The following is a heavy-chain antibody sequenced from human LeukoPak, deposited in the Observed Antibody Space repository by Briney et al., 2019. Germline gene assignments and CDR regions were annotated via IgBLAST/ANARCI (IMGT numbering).Heavy chain of an antibody. CDR1: GYTFTSYG. V-gene: IGHV1-18*01. Sequence: ASVKVSCKASGYTFTSYGISWVRQAPGQGLEWMGWTSAYSGDTNYAQKFQGRVTITADESTSTAYMELSSLRSEDTAVYYCARGGYCSSTSCYSEAWFDPWGQGTLVTVSS. CDR3: ARGGYCSSTSCYSEAWFDP. CDR2: TSAYSGDT. D-gene: IGHD2-2*02. J-gene: IGHJ5*02.